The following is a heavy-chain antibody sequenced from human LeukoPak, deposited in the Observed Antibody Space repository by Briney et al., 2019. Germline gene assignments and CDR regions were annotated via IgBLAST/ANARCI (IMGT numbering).Heavy chain of an antibody. CDR2: IYHSGST. V-gene: IGHV4-4*02. Sequence: SETLSLTCAVSGGSISSSNWWSWVRQPPGKGLEWIGEIYHSGSTNYNPSLKSRVTISVDTSKNQFSLKLSSVTAADTAVYYCASGYLYYFDYWGQGTLVTVSS. J-gene: IGHJ4*02. CDR3: ASGYLYYFDY. CDR1: GGSISSSNW. D-gene: IGHD5-12*01.